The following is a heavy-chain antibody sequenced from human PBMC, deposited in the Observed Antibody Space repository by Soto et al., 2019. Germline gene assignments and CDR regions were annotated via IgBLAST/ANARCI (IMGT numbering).Heavy chain of an antibody. V-gene: IGHV3-23*01. CDR3: AKSRVVVVAATFDY. D-gene: IGHD2-15*01. CDR1: GFTCSNYV. CDR2: ISGSGDNT. Sequence: TGGSLRLSCAASGFTCSNYVMSWVRQAPGKGLEWVSSISGSGDNTYYADSVKGRFTISRDNSKNTLYLQMNSLRAEDTAVYYCAKSRVVVVAATFDYWGQGTLVTVSS. J-gene: IGHJ4*02.